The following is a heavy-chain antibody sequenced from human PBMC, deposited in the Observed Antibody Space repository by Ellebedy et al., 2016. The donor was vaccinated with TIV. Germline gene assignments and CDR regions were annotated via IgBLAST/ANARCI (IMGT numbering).Heavy chain of an antibody. Sequence: PGGSLRLSCAASGFTFSSYGMHWVRQAPGKGLEWVAVIWYDGSNKYYADSVKGRFTISRDNSKNTLYLQMNSLRAEDTAVYYCARDQGVAGTVFDYWGQGTLVTVSS. CDR2: IWYDGSNK. J-gene: IGHJ4*02. CDR1: GFTFSSYG. D-gene: IGHD6-19*01. V-gene: IGHV3-33*08. CDR3: ARDQGVAGTVFDY.